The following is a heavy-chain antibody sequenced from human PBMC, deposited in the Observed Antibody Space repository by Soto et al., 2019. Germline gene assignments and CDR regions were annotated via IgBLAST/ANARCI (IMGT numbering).Heavy chain of an antibody. J-gene: IGHJ4*02. Sequence: ASVKVSCKASGYTFTSYAIHWVRQAPGQGLEWMGWINAGNGNTKYSQRLQGRVTMTTDTSTSTAYMELRSLRSEDTAVYYCARDLEYSSSGPSYWGQGTLVTVSS. D-gene: IGHD6-6*01. CDR1: GYTFTSYA. CDR2: INAGNGNT. V-gene: IGHV1-3*01. CDR3: ARDLEYSSSGPSY.